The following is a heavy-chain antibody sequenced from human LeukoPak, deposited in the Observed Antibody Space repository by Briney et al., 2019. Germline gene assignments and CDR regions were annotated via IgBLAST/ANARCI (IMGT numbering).Heavy chain of an antibody. D-gene: IGHD6-19*01. CDR3: ASRSRFSGWYVPYYYYGMDV. CDR2: IYYSGST. CDR1: GGSISSGGYY. V-gene: IGHV4-39*01. Sequence: SQTLSLTCTVSGGSISSGGYYWGWIRQPPGKGLEWIGSIYYSGSTYYNPSLKSRVTISVDTSKNQFSLKLSSVTAADTAVYYCASRSRFSGWYVPYYYYGMDVWGQGTTVTVSS. J-gene: IGHJ6*02.